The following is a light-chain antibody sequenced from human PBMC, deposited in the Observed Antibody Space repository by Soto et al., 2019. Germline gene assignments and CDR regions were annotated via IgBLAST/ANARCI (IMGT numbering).Light chain of an antibody. CDR1: SSDVGGYNY. CDR3: SSYTSSSTLVV. V-gene: IGLV2-14*01. J-gene: IGLJ2*01. CDR2: DVS. Sequence: QSVLTQPASVSGSPGQSITISCTGTSSDVGGYNYVSWYQQHPGKATKLMIYDVSNRPSGVSNRFSGSKSGNTDSLTISGLQAEDEADYYCSSYTSSSTLVVFGGGTKLTVL.